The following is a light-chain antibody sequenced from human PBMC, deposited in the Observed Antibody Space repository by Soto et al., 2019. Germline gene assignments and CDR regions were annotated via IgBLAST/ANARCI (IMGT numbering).Light chain of an antibody. CDR1: QYISTY. Sequence: IQMTQSPSSLSASVGDSLTITGRASQYISTYLNWYQQKPGKAPKLLIYVASNLQSGVPSRFSGSGSGTDFTLTISSLQPEDIATYYCQESYSTSFGQGTKVDIK. V-gene: IGKV1-39*01. J-gene: IGKJ1*01. CDR2: VAS. CDR3: QESYSTS.